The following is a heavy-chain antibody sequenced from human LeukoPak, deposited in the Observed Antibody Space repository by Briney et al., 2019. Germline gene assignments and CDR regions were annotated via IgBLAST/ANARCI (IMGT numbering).Heavy chain of an antibody. Sequence: PSETLSLTCTVSGGSISSYYWGWIRQPPGKGLECIGYIYYSGSTNYNPSLKSRVTISADMSKNQFSLKLSSVTAADTAVYYCARSPPYCGGGSCYDYWGQGTLVTVSS. CDR3: ARSPPYCGGGSCYDY. CDR2: IYYSGST. CDR1: GGSISSYY. D-gene: IGHD2-15*01. J-gene: IGHJ4*02. V-gene: IGHV4-59*01.